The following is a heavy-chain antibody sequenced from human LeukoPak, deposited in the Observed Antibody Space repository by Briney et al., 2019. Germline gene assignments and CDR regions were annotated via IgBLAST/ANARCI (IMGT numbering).Heavy chain of an antibody. CDR2: INHSGST. Sequence: KPSETLSLTCAVYGGSFSGYYWSWIRQPPGKGLEWTGEINHSGSTNYNPSLKSRVTISVDTSKNQFSLKLSSVTAADTAVYYCARGQYCSSTSCYPWFDPWGQGTLVTVSS. V-gene: IGHV4-34*01. J-gene: IGHJ5*02. D-gene: IGHD2-2*01. CDR3: ARGQYCSSTSCYPWFDP. CDR1: GGSFSGYY.